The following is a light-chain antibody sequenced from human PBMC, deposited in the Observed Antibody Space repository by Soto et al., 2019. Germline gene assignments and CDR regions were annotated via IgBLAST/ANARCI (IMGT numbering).Light chain of an antibody. CDR3: QQRAVWPPLS. J-gene: IGKJ4*01. CDR2: DAS. V-gene: IGKV3-11*01. Sequence: DIVLTQSPATLALSPGERATLSCRASQTVGIYLAWYQHKPGQAPRLLIYDASIRATGIPARFSGIGSGTDFTLTFSSLEPEDFAVYCCQQRAVWPPLSFGGGSKVQIK. CDR1: QTVGIY.